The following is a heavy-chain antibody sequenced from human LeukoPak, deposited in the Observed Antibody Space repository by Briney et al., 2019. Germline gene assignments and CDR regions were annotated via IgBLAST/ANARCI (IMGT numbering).Heavy chain of an antibody. CDR3: ASPPYSSGWYYFDY. J-gene: IGHJ4*02. Sequence: SETLSLTCTVSGGSISSYYWSWIRQPPGKGLEWIGYIYYSGSTNYNPSLKSRVTISVDTSKNQFSLKLSSVTAADTAVYYCASPPYSSGWYYFDYRGQGTLVTVSS. CDR2: IYYSGST. V-gene: IGHV4-59*08. CDR1: GGSISSYY. D-gene: IGHD6-19*01.